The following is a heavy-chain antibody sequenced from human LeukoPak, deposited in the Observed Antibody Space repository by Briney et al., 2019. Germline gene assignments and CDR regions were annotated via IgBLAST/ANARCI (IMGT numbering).Heavy chain of an antibody. CDR1: GFTFSSYA. Sequence: GGSQRLSCAASGFTFSSYAMSWVRQAPGKGLEWVSSISSSSSYIYYADSVKGRFTISRDNAKNSLYLQMNSLRAEDTAVYYCARVGATRDYWGQGTLVTISS. D-gene: IGHD2-15*01. V-gene: IGHV3-21*01. CDR3: ARVGATRDY. CDR2: ISSSSSYI. J-gene: IGHJ4*02.